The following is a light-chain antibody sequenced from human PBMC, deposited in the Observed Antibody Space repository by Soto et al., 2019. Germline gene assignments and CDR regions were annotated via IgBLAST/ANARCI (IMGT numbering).Light chain of an antibody. CDR3: LHYVSSPWT. CDR1: QTVGGRY. V-gene: IGKV3-20*01. CDR2: GAS. J-gene: IGKJ1*01. Sequence: EIVLTQSAATLSLSPGERATLSCRASQTVGGRYLAWFQQKPGQTPRVLIYGASTRAAGVPDRFSGSGSGTDFSLTINRLEPEDFAVYYCLHYVSSPWTFGQGTKVEV.